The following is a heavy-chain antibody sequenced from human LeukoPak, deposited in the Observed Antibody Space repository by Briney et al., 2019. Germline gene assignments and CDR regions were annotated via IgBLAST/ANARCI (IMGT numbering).Heavy chain of an antibody. CDR3: ARLVSFMPQGTIFGVVPLYYYMDV. D-gene: IGHD3-3*01. CDR2: INHSGST. V-gene: IGHV4-34*01. J-gene: IGHJ6*03. CDR1: GGSISSYY. Sequence: SETLSLTCTVSGGSISSYYWSWIRQPPGKGLEWIGEINHSGSTNYNPSLKSRVTISVDTSKNQFSLKLSSVTAADTAVYYCARLVSFMPQGTIFGVVPLYYYMDVWGKGTTVTVSS.